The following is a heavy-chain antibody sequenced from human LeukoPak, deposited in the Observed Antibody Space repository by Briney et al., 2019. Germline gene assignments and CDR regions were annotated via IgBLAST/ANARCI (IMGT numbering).Heavy chain of an antibody. J-gene: IGHJ2*01. D-gene: IGHD3-3*01. CDR1: GYTFTSYG. CDR3: ARVRRPRTTYYDFWSGSFGYFDL. V-gene: IGHV1-18*01. Sequence: ASVKVSCKASGYTFTSYGISWVRQAPGQGLEWMGWISAYNGYTNYAQKLQGRVTMTTDTSTSTAYMELRSLRSDDTAVYYCARVRRPRTTYYDFWSGSFGYFDLWGRGTLVTVSS. CDR2: ISAYNGYT.